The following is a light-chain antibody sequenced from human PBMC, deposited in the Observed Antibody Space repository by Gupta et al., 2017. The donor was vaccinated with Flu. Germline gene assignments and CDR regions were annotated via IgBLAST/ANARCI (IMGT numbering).Light chain of an antibody. CDR1: EDIRNW. Sequence: DIQMTQSPSSVSASIGDRVTITCRASEDIRNWLAWFQQKPGKAPKPLIYAASTLQSGVSSRFNGSGSGTDFTLTISSLQPEDIATYFCQQADSFPYTCGQGTELQIK. V-gene: IGKV1-12*01. CDR3: QQADSFPYT. CDR2: AAS. J-gene: IGKJ2*01.